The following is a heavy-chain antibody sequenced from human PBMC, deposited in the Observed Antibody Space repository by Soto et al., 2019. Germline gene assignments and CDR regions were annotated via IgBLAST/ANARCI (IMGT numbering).Heavy chain of an antibody. CDR3: AKDNPVGATPGWFDS. CDR2: ILGNGDST. V-gene: IGHV3-23*01. J-gene: IGHJ5*01. Sequence: EVQLLESGGGFVQPGWSLRLSCESSGFTFRNFAMSWVRQAPGQGLEWVSSILGNGDSTYYADSVKGRFSISRDNSKNTLYLQMNSLRAEDTAIYYCAKDNPVGATPGWFDSWGQGTLVIVSS. CDR1: GFTFRNFA. D-gene: IGHD1-26*01.